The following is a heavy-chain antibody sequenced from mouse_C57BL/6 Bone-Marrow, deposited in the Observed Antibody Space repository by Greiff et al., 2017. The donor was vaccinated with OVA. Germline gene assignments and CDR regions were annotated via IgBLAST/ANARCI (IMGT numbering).Heavy chain of an antibody. Sequence: VQLQQSGAELARPGASVKLSCKASGYTFTSYGISWVKQRTGQGLEWIGEIYPRSGNTYYNEKFKGKATLTADKSSSTAYMELRSLTSEDSAVYFCAREGNYPFAYWGQGTLVTVSA. CDR2: IYPRSGNT. V-gene: IGHV1-81*01. D-gene: IGHD2-1*01. CDR1: GYTFTSYG. CDR3: AREGNYPFAY. J-gene: IGHJ3*01.